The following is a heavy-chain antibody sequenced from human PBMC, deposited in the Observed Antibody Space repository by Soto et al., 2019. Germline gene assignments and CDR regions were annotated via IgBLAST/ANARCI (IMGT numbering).Heavy chain of an antibody. CDR2: IYYIGTT. J-gene: IGHJ3*02. Sequence: QVQLQESGPGLVKPSQTLSLTCTVSGGSISSGGYYWTWIRQHPGKGLEWIGHIYYIGTTHYIPSLQSRGTISLDTSKNRFARKLTSVTAADTALYYGARGGYIYGSDAFDIGGQGTMVTVSS. CDR3: ARGGYIYGSDAFDI. D-gene: IGHD5-18*01. V-gene: IGHV4-31*03. CDR1: GGSISSGGYY.